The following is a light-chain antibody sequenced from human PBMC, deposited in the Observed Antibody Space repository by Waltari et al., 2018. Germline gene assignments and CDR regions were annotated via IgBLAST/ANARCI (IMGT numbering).Light chain of an antibody. V-gene: IGLV2-8*01. CDR1: SSEVGGYAY. CDR3: SSYTSSNNCV. J-gene: IGLJ1*01. CDR2: EVN. Sequence: QSALTQPHSASGSPGPSVTITCPGTSSEVGGYAYVSWYQQHPGKAPKLIIYEVNKRPSGVPDRFSGSKSGNTASLTVSGLQAEDEADYYCSSYTSSNNCVFGTGTKVTVL.